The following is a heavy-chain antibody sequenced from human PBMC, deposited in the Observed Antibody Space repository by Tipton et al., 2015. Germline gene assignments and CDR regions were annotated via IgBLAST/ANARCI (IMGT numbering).Heavy chain of an antibody. D-gene: IGHD3-3*01. CDR2: ISGSVGST. Sequence: SLRLSCAASGFTFSSYGMSWVRQAPGKGLEWVSGISGSVGSTYYADSVKGRFTISRDNSKNTVYLQMNSLRAEDTAVYYCAKDDHCDYYYDFWSGYRYFAYWGQGTLFTVSS. J-gene: IGHJ4*02. CDR1: GFTFSSYG. CDR3: AKDDHCDYYYDFWSGYRYFAY. V-gene: IGHV3-23*01.